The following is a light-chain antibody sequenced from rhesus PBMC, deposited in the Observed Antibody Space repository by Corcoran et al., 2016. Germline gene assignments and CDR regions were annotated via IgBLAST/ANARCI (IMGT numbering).Light chain of an antibody. Sequence: EIVLTQSPATLSLSPGERATLSCRASQSVSSSLAWYQQKPEQAPRLLIYGASSRATGIPDRFSGSGSRTDFTLTISSLEPEDFAVYYCQQYSNWPLTFGGGTKVEIK. J-gene: IGKJ4*01. V-gene: IGKV3-42*03. CDR2: GAS. CDR3: QQYSNWPLT. CDR1: QSVSSS.